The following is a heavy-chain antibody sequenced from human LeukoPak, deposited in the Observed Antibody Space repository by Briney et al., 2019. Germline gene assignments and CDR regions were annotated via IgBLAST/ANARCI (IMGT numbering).Heavy chain of an antibody. J-gene: IGHJ4*02. CDR1: GYTFTGYY. D-gene: IGHD3-9*01. Sequence: GASVKVSCKASGYTFTGYYMHWVRQAPGQGLEWMGRINPNSGGTNYAQKLQGRVTMTTDTSTSTAYMELRSLRSDDTAVYYCARRVAYYDILTGSPFDYWGQGTLVTVSS. CDR3: ARRVAYYDILTGSPFDY. CDR2: INPNSGGT. V-gene: IGHV1-2*06.